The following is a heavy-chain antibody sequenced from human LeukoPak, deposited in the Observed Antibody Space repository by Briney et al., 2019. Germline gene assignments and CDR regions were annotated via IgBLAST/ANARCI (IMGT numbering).Heavy chain of an antibody. J-gene: IGHJ5*02. D-gene: IGHD1-26*01. CDR1: GFTFSGYA. Sequence: GGSLRLSCAATGFTFSGYAMSWVRQAPGTGLEWVSVIYSGGSTDYADSVKGRFTISRDNSKNTLYLQMNSLRAEDTAIYYCARDLNNGSYHWFDPWGQGTLVTVSS. CDR3: ARDLNNGSYHWFDP. CDR2: IYSGGST. V-gene: IGHV3-66*01.